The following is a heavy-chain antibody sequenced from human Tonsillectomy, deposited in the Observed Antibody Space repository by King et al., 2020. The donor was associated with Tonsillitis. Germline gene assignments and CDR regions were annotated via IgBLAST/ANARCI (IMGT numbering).Heavy chain of an antibody. V-gene: IGHV4-59*01. Sequence: VQLQESGPGLVKPSETLSLTCTVSGGSISSYYWSWIRQPPGKGLEWIGYNYYSGSTNYNPSLKSRVTISVDTSKNQFSLKVSSVTAADTAVYYCARVKNRDGYNFDAFDIWGQGTMVTVSS. CDR1: GGSISSYY. CDR2: NYYSGST. CDR3: ARVKNRDGYNFDAFDI. D-gene: IGHD5-24*01. J-gene: IGHJ3*02.